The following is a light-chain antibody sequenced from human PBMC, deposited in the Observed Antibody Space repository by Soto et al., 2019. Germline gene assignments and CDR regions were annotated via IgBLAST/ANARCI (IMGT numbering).Light chain of an antibody. CDR2: TGS. V-gene: IGKV1-12*01. Sequence: DIQMTQSPSSVSASVGDRVSITCRASQGISNWLAWYQQKPGRAPKLLIYTGSRLQSGVPTRFRGTGSGTDFTLTISSLQPEDVATYYCQQANSFPLTFGGGTKVEIK. CDR1: QGISNW. CDR3: QQANSFPLT. J-gene: IGKJ4*01.